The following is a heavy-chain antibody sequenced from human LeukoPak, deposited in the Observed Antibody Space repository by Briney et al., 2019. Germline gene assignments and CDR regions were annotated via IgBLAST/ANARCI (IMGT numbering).Heavy chain of an antibody. J-gene: IGHJ6*03. CDR1: GYTFTSYG. CDR2: IIPIFGTA. D-gene: IGHD3-16*01. CDR3: ARAGGLLDGAHYYYYYMDV. V-gene: IGHV1-69*05. Sequence: SVKVSCKASGYTFTSYGISWVRQAPGQGLEWMGGIIPIFGTANYAQKFQGRVTITTDESTSTAYMELSSLRSEDTAVYYCARAGGLLDGAHYYYYYMDVWGKGTTVTVSS.